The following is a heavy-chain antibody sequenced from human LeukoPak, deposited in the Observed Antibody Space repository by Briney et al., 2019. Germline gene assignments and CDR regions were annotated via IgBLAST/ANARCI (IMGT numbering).Heavy chain of an antibody. Sequence: SEALSLNCSVSGGSMSSDYWSWIRQSPGNGLEWIGRMFGNGGTNYSPSFQRRATMSVDTSTRRLSLRLNSVTAADTAVYYCARQAAKKWDLPGSFDSWGQGILVTVSS. V-gene: IGHV4-59*08. CDR2: MFGNGGT. CDR1: GGSMSSDY. CDR3: ARQAAKKWDLPGSFDS. J-gene: IGHJ4*02. D-gene: IGHD1-26*01.